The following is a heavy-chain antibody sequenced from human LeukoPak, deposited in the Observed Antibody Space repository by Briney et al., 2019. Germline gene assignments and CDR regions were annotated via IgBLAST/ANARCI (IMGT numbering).Heavy chain of an antibody. V-gene: IGHV3-30*02. CDR2: VRYDGSEK. Sequence: GGSLRLSCAASGFTFSNAWMSWVRQAPGKGLEWVAFVRYDGSEKYYADSVKGRFTISRDNSKNTLYLQMNSLRAEDTAVYYCAPLSITGTYFFDYWGQGTLVTVSS. D-gene: IGHD1-7*01. CDR3: APLSITGTYFFDY. CDR1: GFTFSNAW. J-gene: IGHJ4*02.